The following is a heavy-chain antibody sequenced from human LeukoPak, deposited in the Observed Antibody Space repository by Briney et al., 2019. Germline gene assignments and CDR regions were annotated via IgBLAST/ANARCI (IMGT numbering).Heavy chain of an antibody. V-gene: IGHV1-2*02. J-gene: IGHJ4*01. CDR2: VNPRSGVT. CDR3: ARDTGFLFFDF. CDR1: GYTFIGYY. Sequence: ASVKVSCKASGYTFIGYYIHWVRQAPGQGLEWMGSVNPRSGVTDYAQKFQGRITLTRDTSSSTAYMELNRLTSDDTAVYYCARDTGFLFFDFWGHGALVTVSS.